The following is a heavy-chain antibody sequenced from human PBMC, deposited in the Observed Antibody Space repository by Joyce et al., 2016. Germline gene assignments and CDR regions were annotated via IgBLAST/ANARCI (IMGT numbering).Heavy chain of an antibody. D-gene: IGHD3-9*01. V-gene: IGHV3-30*03. Sequence: QGQLVESGGGVVQPGRSLRLSCAASGFTFSNSGMHWVRKAPGKGLEWVAGRSYDGSNKHCGDSVKGRFTISRDNSKNTLYLQMNSLRAEDTAVYYCAGGILTGYFDYWGQGTLVTVSS. CDR1: GFTFSNSG. CDR2: RSYDGSNK. CDR3: AGGILTGYFDY. J-gene: IGHJ4*02.